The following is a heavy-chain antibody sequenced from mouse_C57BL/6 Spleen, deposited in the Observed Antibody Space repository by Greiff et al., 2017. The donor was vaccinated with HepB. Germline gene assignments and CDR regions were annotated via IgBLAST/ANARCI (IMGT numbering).Heavy chain of an antibody. CDR2: IYPGDGDT. J-gene: IGHJ2*01. CDR1: GYAFSSSW. Sequence: VQLQQSGPELVKPGASVKISCKASGYAFSSSWMNWVKQRPGKGLEWIGRIYPGDGDTNYNGKFKGKATLTADKSSSTAYMQLSSLTSEDSAVYFCARKDDYDYFDYWGQGTTLTVSS. CDR3: ARKDDYDYFDY. V-gene: IGHV1-82*01. D-gene: IGHD2-4*01.